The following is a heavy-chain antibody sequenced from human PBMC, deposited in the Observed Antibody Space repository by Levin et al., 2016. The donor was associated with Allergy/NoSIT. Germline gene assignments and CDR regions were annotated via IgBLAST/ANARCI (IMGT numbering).Heavy chain of an antibody. Sequence: WVRQAPGQGLEWMGWINPNSGGTNYAQKFQGRVTMTRDTSISTAYMELRRLRSDDTAVYYCGRVRGIPLWGQGTLVTVSS. J-gene: IGHJ4*02. V-gene: IGHV1-2*02. CDR3: GRVRGIPL. CDR2: INPNSGGT.